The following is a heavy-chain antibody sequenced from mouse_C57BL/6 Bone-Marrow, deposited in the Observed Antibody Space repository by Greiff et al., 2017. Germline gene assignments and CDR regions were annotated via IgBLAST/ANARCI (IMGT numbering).Heavy chain of an antibody. CDR2: IYPGSGST. CDR1: GYTFTNYW. Sequence: QVQLQQPGAELVKPGASVKMSCKASGYTFTNYWITWVKQRPGQGLEWIGDIYPGSGSTNYNEKFKSKATLTVDTSSSTAYMQLSSLTSEDSAVYYCARRGWLLRDFDSWGQGTTLPVSS. V-gene: IGHV1-55*01. CDR3: ARRGWLLRDFDS. D-gene: IGHD2-3*01. J-gene: IGHJ2*01.